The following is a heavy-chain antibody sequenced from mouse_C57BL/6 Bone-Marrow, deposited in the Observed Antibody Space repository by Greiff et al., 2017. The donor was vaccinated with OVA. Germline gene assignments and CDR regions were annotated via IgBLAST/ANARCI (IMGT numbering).Heavy chain of an antibody. V-gene: IGHV2-6-1*01. CDR3: ARQTLLWFYAMDY. J-gene: IGHJ4*01. Sequence: VMLVESGPGLVAPSQSLSITCTVSGFSLTSYGVHWVRQPPGKGLEWLVVIWSDGSTTYNSALKSRLSISKDNSKSQVFLKMNSLQTDDTTMYYCARQTLLWFYAMDYWGQGTSVTVSS. CDR1: GFSLTSYG. D-gene: IGHD2-2*01. CDR2: IWSDGST.